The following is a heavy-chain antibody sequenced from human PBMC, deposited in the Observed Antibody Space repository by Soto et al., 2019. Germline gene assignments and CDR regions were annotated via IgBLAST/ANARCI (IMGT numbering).Heavy chain of an antibody. V-gene: IGHV4-39*02. D-gene: IGHD5-18*01. CDR3: ARDHTERGYSFDY. CDR2: IYYSGST. J-gene: IGHJ4*02. CDR1: GGSISSYY. Sequence: SETLSLTCTVSGGSISSYYWSWIRQPPGKGLEWIGSIYYSGSTYYNPSLKSRVTISVDTSKNQFSLKLSSVTAADTAVYYCARDHTERGYSFDYWGQGTLVTVSS.